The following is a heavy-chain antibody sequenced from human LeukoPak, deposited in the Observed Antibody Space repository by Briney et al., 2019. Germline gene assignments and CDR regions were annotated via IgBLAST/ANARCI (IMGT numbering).Heavy chain of an antibody. CDR2: ITRTGFST. J-gene: IGHJ4*02. Sequence: GGSLRLSCAASGFIFSAYAMSWVRRAPGKGLEYVSSITRTGFSTYYADSVKGRFTISRDNSKNTLYLQMHSLRAEDTAVYYCAKDLKRYDSSGSQTYFDYWGQGTLVTVSS. CDR1: GFIFSAYA. CDR3: AKDLKRYDSSGSQTYFDY. D-gene: IGHD3-22*01. V-gene: IGHV3-23*01.